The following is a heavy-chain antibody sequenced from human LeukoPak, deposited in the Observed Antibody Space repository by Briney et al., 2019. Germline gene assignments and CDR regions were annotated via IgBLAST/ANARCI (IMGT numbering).Heavy chain of an antibody. CDR3: AKVSVAATTLNWFDP. J-gene: IGHJ5*02. D-gene: IGHD2-15*01. CDR1: GFTFSSYG. CDR2: IRYDGSNK. Sequence: GGSLRLSCAASGFTFSSYGMHWVRQAPGKGLEWVAFIRYDGSNKYYADSVKGRFTISRDNSKNTLYLQMNSLRAEDTAVYYCAKVSVAATTLNWFDPWGQGTLVTVSS. V-gene: IGHV3-30*02.